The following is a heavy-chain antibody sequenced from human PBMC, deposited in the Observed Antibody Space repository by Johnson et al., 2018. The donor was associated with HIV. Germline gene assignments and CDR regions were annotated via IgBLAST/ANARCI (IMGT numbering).Heavy chain of an antibody. V-gene: IGHV3-30-3*01. D-gene: IGHD3-22*01. Sequence: QVQLVESGGGVVQPGRSLRLSCAASGFTFSSYAMHWVRQAPGKGLEWVAVISYDGSDKYCADSVKGRFTISRDNSKNTLYLQMNSLRAEDTAVYYCARESIVVMEDVFGIWCQGTMVTVSS. CDR2: ISYDGSDK. CDR3: ARESIVVMEDVFGI. CDR1: GFTFSSYA. J-gene: IGHJ3*02.